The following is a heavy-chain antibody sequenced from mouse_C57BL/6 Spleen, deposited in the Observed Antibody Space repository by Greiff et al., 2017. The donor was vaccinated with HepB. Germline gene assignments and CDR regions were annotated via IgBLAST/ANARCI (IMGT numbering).Heavy chain of an antibody. CDR3: TRDRGTSLAMDY. D-gene: IGHD3-1*01. Sequence: EVQVVESGEGLVKPGGSLKLSCAASGFTFSSYAMSWVRQTPEKRLEWVAYISSGGDYIYYADTVKGRFTISRDNARNTLYLQMSSLKSEDTAMYYCTRDRGTSLAMDYWGQGTSVTVSS. J-gene: IGHJ4*01. CDR2: ISSGGDYI. V-gene: IGHV5-9-1*02. CDR1: GFTFSSYA.